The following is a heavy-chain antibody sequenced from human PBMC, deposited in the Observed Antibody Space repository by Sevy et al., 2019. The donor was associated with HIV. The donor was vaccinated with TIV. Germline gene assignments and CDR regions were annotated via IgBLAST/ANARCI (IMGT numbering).Heavy chain of an antibody. CDR3: AKDVYDSSGYYPMGAFDI. Sequence: GGSLRLSCVASRFTFVTYAMNWVRQAPGKGLEWVSGISGSGGSTYYADSVKGRFTISRDNSKNTLYLQMNSLRAEDTAVYYCAKDVYDSSGYYPMGAFDIWGQGTMVTVSS. J-gene: IGHJ3*02. CDR1: RFTFVTYA. CDR2: ISGSGGST. V-gene: IGHV3-23*01. D-gene: IGHD3-22*01.